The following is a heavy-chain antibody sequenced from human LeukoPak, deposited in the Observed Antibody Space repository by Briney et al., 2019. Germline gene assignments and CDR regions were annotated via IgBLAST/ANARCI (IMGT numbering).Heavy chain of an antibody. CDR3: ARKISWGSYRLDY. CDR2: RHYSGDT. CDR1: GGSISSSRYS. J-gene: IGHJ4*02. D-gene: IGHD3-16*02. V-gene: IGHV4-39*02. Sequence: SETLSLTCTVSGGSISSSRYSWGWLRQPPGKGLEWIGSRHYSGDTYYSPSLKSRVTISVDTSKSHFSLEVRSVTAADTAVYYCARKISWGSYRLDYWGQGTLVTVSS.